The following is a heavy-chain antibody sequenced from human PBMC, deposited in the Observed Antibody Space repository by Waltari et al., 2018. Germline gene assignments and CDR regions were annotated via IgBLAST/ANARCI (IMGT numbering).Heavy chain of an antibody. Sequence: EVQLVESGGGLVQPGGSLRLSCAASGFTFSSYSMNWVRQAPGKGLEWVSYISSSSSTIYYADYVKGRLTISRDNAKNSLYLQMNSLRAEDTAVYYCARGPASRGYSYGYYDYWGQGTLVTVSS. D-gene: IGHD5-18*01. CDR1: GFTFSSYS. CDR2: ISSSSSTI. CDR3: ARGPASRGYSYGYYDY. V-gene: IGHV3-48*01. J-gene: IGHJ4*02.